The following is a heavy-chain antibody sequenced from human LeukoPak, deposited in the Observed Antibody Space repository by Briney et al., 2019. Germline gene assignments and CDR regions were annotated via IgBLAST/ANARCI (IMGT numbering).Heavy chain of an antibody. Sequence: GASVKVSCKASGFTFTGYYMHWVRQAPGQGLEWKGWINPNSGGINYAQKFQGRVTMTRDTSISTAYMELSRLRSDDTAVYYCARVFTERGYFDYWGQGPLVTVSS. CDR1: GFTFTGYY. J-gene: IGHJ4*02. CDR3: ARVFTERGYFDY. V-gene: IGHV1-2*02. CDR2: INPNSGGI.